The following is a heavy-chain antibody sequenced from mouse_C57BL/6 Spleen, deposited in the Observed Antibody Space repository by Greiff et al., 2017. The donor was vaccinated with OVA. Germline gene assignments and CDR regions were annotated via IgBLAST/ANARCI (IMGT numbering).Heavy chain of an antibody. Sequence: VQLKESGPVLVKPGASVKMSCKASGYTFTDYYMNWVKQSHGKSLEWIGVINPYNGGTSYNQKFKGKATLTVDKSSSTAYMELNSLTSEDSAVYYCARGTAQGEFDYWGQGTTLTVSS. CDR2: INPYNGGT. D-gene: IGHD3-2*02. CDR3: ARGTAQGEFDY. V-gene: IGHV1-19*01. CDR1: GYTFTDYY. J-gene: IGHJ2*01.